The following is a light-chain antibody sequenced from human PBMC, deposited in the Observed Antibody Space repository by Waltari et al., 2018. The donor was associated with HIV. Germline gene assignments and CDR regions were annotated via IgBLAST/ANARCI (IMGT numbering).Light chain of an antibody. J-gene: IGLJ1*01. CDR3: CSYAGTSTYV. V-gene: IGLV2-23*01. CDR1: SSDAGSYNL. Sequence: QSALTQPASVSGSPGQSITISCTGTSSDAGSYNLVPWYQQHPGKVPQLMIYEGTKRPSGVSNRFSGSKSGNTASLTISGLQAEDEADYYCCSYAGTSTYVFGTGTKVTVL. CDR2: EGT.